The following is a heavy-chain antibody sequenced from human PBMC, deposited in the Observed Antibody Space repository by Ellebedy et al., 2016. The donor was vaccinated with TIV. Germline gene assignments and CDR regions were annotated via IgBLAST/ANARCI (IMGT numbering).Heavy chain of an antibody. CDR1: GFTFSNYW. J-gene: IGHJ4*02. D-gene: IGHD6-19*01. CDR2: IIQDGSEK. Sequence: GGSLRLXXAASGFTFSNYWMTWVRQAPGKGLEWLANIIQDGSEKYYVDSVKGRFTISRDNAKKSLYLQINSLRVEDTAVYYCAREGSGWNHLDYWGQGTLVTVSS. V-gene: IGHV3-7*01. CDR3: AREGSGWNHLDY.